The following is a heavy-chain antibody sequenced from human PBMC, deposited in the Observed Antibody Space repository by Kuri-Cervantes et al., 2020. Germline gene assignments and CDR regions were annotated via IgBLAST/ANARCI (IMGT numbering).Heavy chain of an antibody. J-gene: IGHJ4*02. CDR1: GFTVSSNY. V-gene: IGHV3-53*01. D-gene: IGHD6-19*01. CDR2: IYSGGST. CDR3: ARKFLKQWLVREFDY. Sequence: GGSLRLSCAASGFTVSSNYMSWVRQAPGKGLEWVSVIYSGGSTYYADSVKGRFTISRDNSKNTLYLQMNSLRAEDTAVYYCARKFLKQWLVREFDYWGQGTLVTVSS.